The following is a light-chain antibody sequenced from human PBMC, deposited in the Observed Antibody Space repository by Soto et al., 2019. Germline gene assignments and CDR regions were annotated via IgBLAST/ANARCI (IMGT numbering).Light chain of an antibody. CDR3: QQYGASPFT. CDR2: GAF. CDR1: QNVNNY. Sequence: EIVLTQSPDTLSVSTGDRATLSCRASQNVNNYLAWYQQKPGQAPKLLLYGAFYRATGVPDRFSGSGSGSDFTLVVSSLEPEDFAVYYCQQYGASPFTFGPGTTVDL. V-gene: IGKV3-20*01. J-gene: IGKJ3*01.